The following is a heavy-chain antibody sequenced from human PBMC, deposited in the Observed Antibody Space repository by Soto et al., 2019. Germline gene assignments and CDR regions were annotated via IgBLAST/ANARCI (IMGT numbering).Heavy chain of an antibody. Sequence: GGSLRLSCVASGFTFSKYGMHWVRQAPGKGLEWVAGIDYNEINQYYIDPVKGRFTISRDNSKNTLYLQMNSLRAEDTAVYYYRAAPYYGSGKDLYGMDVWGQGTTVTVSS. CDR2: IDYNEINQ. D-gene: IGHD3-10*01. CDR1: GFTFSKYG. CDR3: RAAPYYGSGKDLYGMDV. J-gene: IGHJ6*02. V-gene: IGHV3-33*01.